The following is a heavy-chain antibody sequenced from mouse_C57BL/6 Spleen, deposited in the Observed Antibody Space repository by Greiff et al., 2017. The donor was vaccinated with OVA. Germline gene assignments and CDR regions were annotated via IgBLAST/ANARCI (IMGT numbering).Heavy chain of an antibody. CDR3: ARSPHPSIYPYYFDY. Sequence: QVQLQQPGAELVRPGSSVKLSCKASGYTFTSYWMHWVKQRPIQGLEWIGNIDPSDSETHYNQKFKDKATLTVDKSSSTAYMQLSSLTSEDSAVYYCARSPHPSIYPYYFDYWGQGTTLTVSS. V-gene: IGHV1-52*01. CDR2: IDPSDSET. CDR1: GYTFTSYW. D-gene: IGHD2-3*01. J-gene: IGHJ2*01.